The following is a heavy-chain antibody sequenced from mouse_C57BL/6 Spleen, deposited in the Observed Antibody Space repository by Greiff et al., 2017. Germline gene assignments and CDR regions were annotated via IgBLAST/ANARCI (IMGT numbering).Heavy chain of an antibody. CDR1: GYTFTDYY. CDR3: AKLGLGYAIDY. V-gene: IGHV1-19*01. CDR2: INPYNGGT. J-gene: IGHJ4*01. Sequence: EVQLQQSGPVLVKPGASVKMSCKASGYTFTDYYMNWVKQSHGKSLEWIGVINPYNGGTSYNQKFKGKATLTVDKSSSTAYMELNSLTSEDSAVYYCAKLGLGYAIDYWGQGTSVTVSS. D-gene: IGHD4-1*01.